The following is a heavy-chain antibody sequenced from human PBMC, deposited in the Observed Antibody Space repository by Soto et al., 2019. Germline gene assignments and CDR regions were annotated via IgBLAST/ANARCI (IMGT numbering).Heavy chain of an antibody. CDR1: GGSISSGDYY. D-gene: IGHD3-10*01. CDR2: IYYSGST. CDR3: ARGMVRGVIDWFDP. V-gene: IGHV4-30-4*01. Sequence: PSETLSLTCTVSGGSISSGDYYWSWIRQPPGKGLEWIGYIYYSGSTYYNPSLESRVTISVDTSKNQFSLKLSSVTAADKAVYYCARGMVRGVIDWFDPRGQGTLVTISS. J-gene: IGHJ5*02.